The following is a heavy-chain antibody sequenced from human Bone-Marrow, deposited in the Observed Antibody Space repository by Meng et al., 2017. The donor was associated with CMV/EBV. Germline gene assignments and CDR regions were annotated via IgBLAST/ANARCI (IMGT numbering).Heavy chain of an antibody. D-gene: IGHD6-19*01. J-gene: IGHJ6*02. CDR3: ARWESRGWDGTAYYYGMDV. V-gene: IGHV1-2*02. CDR1: GYTFTGYY. Sequence: ASVKVSCKASGYTFTGYYMHWVRQAPGQGLEWMGWINPNSGGTNYAQKFQGRVTMTRDTSISTAYMELSRLRPDDTAVYYCARWESRGWDGTAYYYGMDVWGQGTTVTVSS. CDR2: INPNSGGT.